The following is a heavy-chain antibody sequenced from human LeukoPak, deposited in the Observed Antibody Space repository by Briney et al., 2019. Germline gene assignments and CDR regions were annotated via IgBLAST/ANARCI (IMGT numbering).Heavy chain of an antibody. CDR2: IYYSGST. D-gene: IGHD5-18*01. V-gene: IGHV4-31*03. CDR3: ARGNSYGSIPFAY. CDR1: GGSISSGGYY. Sequence: RPSETLSLTCTVSGGSISSGGYYWSWIRQHPGKGLEWIGYIYYSGSTYYNPSLKSRVTISVDTSKNQFSLKLSSVTAADTAVYYCARGNSYGSIPFAYWGQGTLVTVSS. J-gene: IGHJ4*02.